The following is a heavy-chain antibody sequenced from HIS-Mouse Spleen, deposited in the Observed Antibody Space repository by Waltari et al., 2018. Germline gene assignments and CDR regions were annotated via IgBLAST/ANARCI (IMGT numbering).Heavy chain of an antibody. Sequence: QVQLVQSGAEVKKPGASVKVSCKASGYTFTGYYMHWVRQAPGQGLEWMGWSNTNSGGTNYAQRFKGRVTWTRETALSTAYMELSRLRSDETAVYYWARSPSGSSWYDYWGQGTLVTVSS. D-gene: IGHD6-13*01. CDR2: SNTNSGGT. V-gene: IGHV1-2*02. CDR3: ARSPSGSSWYDY. CDR1: GYTFTGYY. J-gene: IGHJ4*02.